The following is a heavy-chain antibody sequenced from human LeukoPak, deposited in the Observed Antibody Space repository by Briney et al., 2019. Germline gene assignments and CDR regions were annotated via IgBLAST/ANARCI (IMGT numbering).Heavy chain of an antibody. CDR3: ARVPDVRIRYYDSSGYSSLGAFDI. Sequence: ASVKVSCKASGYTFTGYYMHWVRQAPRQGLEWMGWINPNSGGTNYAQKFQGRVTMTRDTSISTAYMELSRLRSDDTAVYYCARVPDVRIRYYDSSGYSSLGAFDIWGQGTMVTVSS. V-gene: IGHV1-2*02. D-gene: IGHD3-22*01. CDR2: INPNSGGT. J-gene: IGHJ3*02. CDR1: GYTFTGYY.